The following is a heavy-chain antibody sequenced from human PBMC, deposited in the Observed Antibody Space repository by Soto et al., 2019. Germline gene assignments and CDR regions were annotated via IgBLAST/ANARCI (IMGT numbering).Heavy chain of an antibody. CDR3: ATHRYITSSTYGGDFDY. CDR1: GDSISKSGYY. V-gene: IGHV4-31*11. CDR2: IYYSGST. J-gene: IGHJ4*02. Sequence: SETLSLTCAVSGDSISKSGYYWSWIRQNQGKALEWIGYIYYSGSTFYNPSLKSRVSISLDTSKNQLSLKLTSVTVADTAIYYCATHRYITSSTYGGDFDYWGQGTLVTVSS. D-gene: IGHD6-6*01.